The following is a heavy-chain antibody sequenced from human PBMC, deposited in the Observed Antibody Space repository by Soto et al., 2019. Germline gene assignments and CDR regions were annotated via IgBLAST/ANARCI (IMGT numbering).Heavy chain of an antibody. CDR3: ASITMIVVASRDAFDI. Sequence: ASVKVSCKVSGYTLTELSMHWVRQAPGKGLEWMGGFDPEDGETIYAQKFQGRVTMTEDTSTDTAYMELSSLRSEDTAVYYCASITMIVVASRDAFDIWRQGTMVTV. CDR2: FDPEDGET. J-gene: IGHJ3*02. V-gene: IGHV1-24*01. D-gene: IGHD3-22*01. CDR1: GYTLTELS.